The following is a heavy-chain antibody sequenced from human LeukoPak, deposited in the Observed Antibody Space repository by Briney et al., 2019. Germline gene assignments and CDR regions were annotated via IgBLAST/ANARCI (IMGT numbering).Heavy chain of an antibody. CDR3: AKREKGTTGRFFDY. V-gene: IGHV3-23*01. J-gene: IGHJ4*02. CDR2: ISEGVGNT. D-gene: IGHD4-17*01. CDR1: GFTFTNYA. Sequence: GGSLGLSCAVSGFTFTNYAMTWVRQAPGKGLEWVSGISEGVGNTYYADSVKGRFTISRDHSKNTLYLQMNSLRAEDTALYYCAKREKGTTGRFFDYWGQGTLVTVSS.